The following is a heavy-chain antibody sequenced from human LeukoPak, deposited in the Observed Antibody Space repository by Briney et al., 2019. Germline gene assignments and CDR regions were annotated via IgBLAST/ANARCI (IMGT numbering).Heavy chain of an antibody. CDR3: ATYLPSGSPWY. CDR2: INPSGGST. CDR1: GYTFTSYY. Sequence: ASVKVSCKASGYTFTSYYMHWVRQAPGQGLEWMGIINPSGGSTSYAQKFQGRVTMTRDTSTSTVYMELNSLRAEDTAVYYCATYLPSGSPWYWGQGTLVTVSS. D-gene: IGHD1-26*01. J-gene: IGHJ4*02. V-gene: IGHV1-46*01.